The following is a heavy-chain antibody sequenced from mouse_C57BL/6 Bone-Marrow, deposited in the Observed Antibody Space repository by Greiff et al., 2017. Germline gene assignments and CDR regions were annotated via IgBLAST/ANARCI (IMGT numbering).Heavy chain of an antibody. CDR1: GYTFTDYY. CDR3: ARHGNYSAWFAY. Sequence: VQLQESGAELVKPGASVKISCKASGYTFTDYYINWVKQRPGQGLEWIGKIGPGSGSTYYNEKFKGKATLTADKSSSTAYMQFSSLTSEDSAIYYCARHGNYSAWFAYWGQGTLVTVSA. D-gene: IGHD2-1*01. CDR2: IGPGSGST. J-gene: IGHJ3*01. V-gene: IGHV1-77*01.